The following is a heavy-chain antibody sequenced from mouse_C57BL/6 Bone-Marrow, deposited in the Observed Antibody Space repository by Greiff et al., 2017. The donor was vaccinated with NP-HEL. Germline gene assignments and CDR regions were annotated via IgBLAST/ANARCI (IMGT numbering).Heavy chain of an antibody. CDR3: ARRYDYDWFAY. CDR2: ISGGGGNT. D-gene: IGHD2-4*01. Sequence: EVKVEESGGGLVKPGGSLKLSCAASGFTFSSYTMSWVRQTPEKRLEWVATISGGGGNTYYPDSVKGRFTISRDNAKNTLYLQMSSLRSEDTALYYCARRYDYDWFAYWGQGTLVTVSA. V-gene: IGHV5-9*01. CDR1: GFTFSSYT. J-gene: IGHJ3*01.